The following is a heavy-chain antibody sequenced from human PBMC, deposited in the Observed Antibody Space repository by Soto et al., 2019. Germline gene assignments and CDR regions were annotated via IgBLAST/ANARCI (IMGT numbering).Heavy chain of an antibody. D-gene: IGHD6-6*01. CDR1: GYTFTSDG. Sequence: QVQLVQSGAEVKNPGASVKVSCKASGYTFTSDGISWVRQAPGQGLEWMGWIRPDSGNTDYAQQFQGGVTMTTDTSTSTAYMELKSLSSDDTAVYYCARDRSNSYYWGQGTLVTVSS. CDR3: ARDRSNSYY. J-gene: IGHJ4*02. V-gene: IGHV1-18*01. CDR2: IRPDSGNT.